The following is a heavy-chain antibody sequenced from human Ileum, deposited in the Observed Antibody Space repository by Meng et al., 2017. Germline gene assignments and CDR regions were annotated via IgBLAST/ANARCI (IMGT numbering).Heavy chain of an antibody. J-gene: IGHJ4*02. CDR1: GYTFTSYG. Sequence: QVHLVQTGAEVKKPVDSVMGSCKAFGYTFTSYGISWVRQAPGQGLEWMGGISVYNGNTNYAQKFQGRVTMTADTSTSTAYMELRSLRSDDTAVYYCARDYSGTSYRFSDYWGQGTLVTVSS. CDR3: ARDYSGTSYRFSDY. V-gene: IGHV1-18*01. CDR2: ISVYNGNT. D-gene: IGHD1-26*01.